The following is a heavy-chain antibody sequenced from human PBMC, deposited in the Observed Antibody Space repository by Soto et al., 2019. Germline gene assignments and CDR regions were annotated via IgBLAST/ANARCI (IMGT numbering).Heavy chain of an antibody. J-gene: IGHJ5*02. CDR2: ISGSGAST. CDR3: AKGMIGAVDTATVS. V-gene: IGHV3-23*01. Sequence: GGSLRLSCAASGFTFSTYAMTWVRQAPGKGLEWVSGISGSGASTYYADSVKGRFTISRDNSKNTLHLQMNSLRVEDTAVYYCAKGMIGAVDTATVSWGQGTPVTVSS. CDR1: GFTFSTYA. D-gene: IGHD6-13*01.